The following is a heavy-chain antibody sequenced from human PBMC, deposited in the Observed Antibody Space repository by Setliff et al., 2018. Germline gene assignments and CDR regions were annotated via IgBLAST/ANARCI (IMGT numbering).Heavy chain of an antibody. J-gene: IGHJ6*02. CDR2: IIPIFGTA. CDR1: GGTFSSYA. V-gene: IGHV1-69*13. CDR3: ARLGGDYGNDYYYYYGMDV. Sequence: ASVKVSCKASGGTFSSYAISWVRQAPGQGLEWMGGIIPIFGTANYAQKFQGRVTITADESTSTAYMELSSLRSEDTAVYYCARLGGDYGNDYYYYYGMDVWGQGTTVTVSS. D-gene: IGHD4-17*01.